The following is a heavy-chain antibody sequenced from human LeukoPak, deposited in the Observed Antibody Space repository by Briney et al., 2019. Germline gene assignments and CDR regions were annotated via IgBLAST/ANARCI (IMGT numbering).Heavy chain of an antibody. D-gene: IGHD7-27*01. Sequence: PGGSLRLSCAASGFTVSSYSMNWVRQVPGKGLEWVSHISSSGSMIWYGESVKGRFTVSRDSAKNSLHLQMNSLRAEDTAVYYCARDPESNWGWDLDYWGQGTLVTVFS. J-gene: IGHJ4*02. CDR1: GFTVSSYS. CDR3: ARDPESNWGWDLDY. CDR2: ISSSGSMI. V-gene: IGHV3-48*01.